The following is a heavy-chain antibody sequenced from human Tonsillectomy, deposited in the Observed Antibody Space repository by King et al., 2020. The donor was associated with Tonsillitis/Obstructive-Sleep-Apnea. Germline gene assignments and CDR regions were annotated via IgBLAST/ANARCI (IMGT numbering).Heavy chain of an antibody. CDR3: ARHSYGDYLPYYFDY. D-gene: IGHD4-17*01. CDR1: GYSFTSYW. V-gene: IGHV5-10-1*03. CDR2: IDTSDSYT. Sequence: VQLVQSGAVVQKPGESLRNSCKVSGYSFTSYWITWVRQMPGKGLEWRGRIDTSDSYTNYSPSFQGHVTIPADKSNSTAYLQWSSLKASDTAMYYCARHSYGDYLPYYFDYWGQGTLVTVSS. J-gene: IGHJ4*02.